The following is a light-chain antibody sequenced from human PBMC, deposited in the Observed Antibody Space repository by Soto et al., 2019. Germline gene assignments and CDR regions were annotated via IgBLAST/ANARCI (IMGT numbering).Light chain of an antibody. V-gene: IGKV1-39*01. CDR2: AIS. CDR3: QQSYSTPYT. J-gene: IGKJ2*01. Sequence: DIQMTQSPSSLSASVGDRVTITYRASQSITNYLNWYQQKPGKAPKLLMYAISTLQSGVPSRFGGSGSGTEFTLTISSLQPDDFETYYCQQSYSTPYTFGQGTKVDIK. CDR1: QSITNY.